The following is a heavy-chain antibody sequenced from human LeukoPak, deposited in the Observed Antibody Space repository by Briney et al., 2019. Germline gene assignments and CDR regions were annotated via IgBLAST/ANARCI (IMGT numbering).Heavy chain of an antibody. Sequence: GGSLRLSCAASGFTFSSYGMSWVRQAPGKGLEWVSAVSGSGGSTYYADSVKGRFTISRDNSKNTLYLQMNSLRAEDTAVYYCAKDRSEYYYDSSGYRYWGQGTLVTVSS. V-gene: IGHV3-23*01. J-gene: IGHJ4*02. CDR3: AKDRSEYYYDSSGYRY. CDR2: VSGSGGST. CDR1: GFTFSSYG. D-gene: IGHD3-22*01.